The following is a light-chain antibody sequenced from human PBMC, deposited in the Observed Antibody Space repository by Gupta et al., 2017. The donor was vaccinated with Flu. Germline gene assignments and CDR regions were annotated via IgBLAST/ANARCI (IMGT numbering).Light chain of an antibody. CDR3: QQSDDHPMM. Sequence: DIQLTQSPSSLSASVGDRVTITCQASQDLKKYVNWYQQQAGKAPNLLISDASKMATGVPPRFSGSGSGTYFTLTISSLQPEDTATYYCQQSDDHPMMFGGGTKVEI. V-gene: IGKV1-33*01. CDR1: QDLKKY. J-gene: IGKJ4*02. CDR2: DAS.